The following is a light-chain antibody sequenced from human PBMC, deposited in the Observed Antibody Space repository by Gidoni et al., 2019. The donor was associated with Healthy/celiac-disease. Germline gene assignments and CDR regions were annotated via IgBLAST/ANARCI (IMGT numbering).Light chain of an antibody. Sequence: NSMLTQPHSVSESPGQTVTISCTRSSGSIASNYVQWYQQRPGSSPTPVIYEDNQRPSGVPDRFSGSIDSSSNSASLTISGLKTEDEADYYCQSYDSIQGVFGGGTKLTVL. CDR1: SGSIASNY. J-gene: IGLJ3*02. CDR3: QSYDSIQGV. CDR2: EDN. V-gene: IGLV6-57*01.